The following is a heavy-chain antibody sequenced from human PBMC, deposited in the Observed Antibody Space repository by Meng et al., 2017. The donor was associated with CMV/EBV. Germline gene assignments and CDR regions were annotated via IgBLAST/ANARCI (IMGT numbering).Heavy chain of an antibody. Sequence: KVSCKGSGYSFTSYWIGWVRQRPGKGLEWMGIIYPGDSDTRYSPSFQGQVTISADKSISTAYLQWSSLKASDTAMYYCAREGSGDYYDFWSGQGFDPWGQGTLVTVSS. CDR2: IYPGDSDT. CDR1: GYSFTSYW. CDR3: AREGSGDYYDFWSGQGFDP. V-gene: IGHV5-51*01. J-gene: IGHJ5*02. D-gene: IGHD3-3*01.